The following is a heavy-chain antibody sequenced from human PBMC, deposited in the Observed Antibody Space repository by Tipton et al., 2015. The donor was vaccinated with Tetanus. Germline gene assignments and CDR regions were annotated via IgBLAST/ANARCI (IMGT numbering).Heavy chain of an antibody. CDR3: ARVRRGATTDLDY. CDR2: IYTSGST. CDR1: GGSIGSYN. Sequence: TLSLTCTVSGGSIGSYNWSWIRQPAGKGLEWIGRIYTSGSTNYNPSLKSRVTMSVDTSKNQFSLKLSSVTAADTAVYYCARVRRGATTDLDYWGQGTLVTVSS. J-gene: IGHJ4*02. V-gene: IGHV4-4*07. D-gene: IGHD5-12*01.